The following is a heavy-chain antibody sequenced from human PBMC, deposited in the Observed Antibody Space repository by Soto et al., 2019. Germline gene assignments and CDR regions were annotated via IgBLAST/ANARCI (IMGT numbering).Heavy chain of an antibody. CDR2: IIPILGIA. Sequence: ASVKVSCKASGGTFSSYTISWVRQAPGQGLEWMGRIIPILGIANYAQKFQGRVTITADKSTSTAYMELSSLRSEDTAVYYCARDLGAVADRGSYYMDVWGKGTTVTVSS. V-gene: IGHV1-69*04. CDR3: ARDLGAVADRGSYYMDV. J-gene: IGHJ6*03. D-gene: IGHD6-19*01. CDR1: GGTFSSYT.